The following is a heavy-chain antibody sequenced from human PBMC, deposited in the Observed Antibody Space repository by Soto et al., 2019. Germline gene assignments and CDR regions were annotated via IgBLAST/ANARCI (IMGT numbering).Heavy chain of an antibody. CDR3: AAYDSEGYFEY. CDR2: IYFSGST. D-gene: IGHD3-9*01. Sequence: PSETLSLTCTVSGVSITNFHWSWIRQPPGKGLEWIGYIYFSGSTNYNPSLKSRVTMSIDTSKNEFSLELISVTAADTAAYYCAAYDSEGYFEYCGQGALVTVSS. J-gene: IGHJ4*02. V-gene: IGHV4-59*01. CDR1: GVSITNFH.